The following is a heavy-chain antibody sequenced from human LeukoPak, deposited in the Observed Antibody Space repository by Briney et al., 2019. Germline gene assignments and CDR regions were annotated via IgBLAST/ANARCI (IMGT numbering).Heavy chain of an antibody. CDR3: ARGALEWLFDY. CDR1: GGTFSSFY. J-gene: IGHJ4*02. D-gene: IGHD3-3*01. Sequence: SETLSLTCSVSGGTFSSFYWTWIRQPAGKGLEWIGRIYPSGSTNYNPSLKSRVTISVDTSKNQFSLSLTSVTAADTAVYYCARGALEWLFDYWGQGTLVTVSS. V-gene: IGHV4-4*07. CDR2: IYPSGST.